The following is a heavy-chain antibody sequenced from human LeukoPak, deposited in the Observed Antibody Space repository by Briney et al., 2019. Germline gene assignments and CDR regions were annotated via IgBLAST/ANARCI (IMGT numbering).Heavy chain of an antibody. Sequence: GGSLRLSCAASGFTFSSYSMNWVRQAPGKGLEWVSSISSSSSYIYYADSVKGRFTISRDNAKISLYLQMNSLRAEDTAVYYCARDGATISFDYWGQGTLVTVSS. CDR1: GFTFSSYS. CDR3: ARDGATISFDY. V-gene: IGHV3-21*01. J-gene: IGHJ4*02. CDR2: ISSSSSYI. D-gene: IGHD5-12*01.